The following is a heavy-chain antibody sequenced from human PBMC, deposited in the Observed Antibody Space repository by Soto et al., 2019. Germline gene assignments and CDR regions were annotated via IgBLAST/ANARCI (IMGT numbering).Heavy chain of an antibody. V-gene: IGHV3-11*01. CDR1: GFTFNDYY. CDR3: ARGPYYYDSSGYGY. D-gene: IGHD3-22*01. Sequence: GGSMRLSCAASGFTFNDYYMSWIRQAPGKGLEWVSYISSSGSTIYYADSVKGRFTISRDNAKNSLYLQMNSLRAEDTAVYYCARGPYYYDSSGYGYWGQGTLVTVSS. J-gene: IGHJ4*02. CDR2: ISSSGSTI.